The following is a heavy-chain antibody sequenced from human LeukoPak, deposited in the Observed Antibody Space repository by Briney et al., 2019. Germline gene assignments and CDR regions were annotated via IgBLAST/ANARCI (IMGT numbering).Heavy chain of an antibody. CDR3: AKGYSSGWLDAFDI. CDR1: GFTFSSYA. D-gene: IGHD6-19*01. CDR2: ISSSGGNT. Sequence: GGSLRLSCAASGFTFSSYAMNWVRQAPGKGLEWVSAISSSGGNTYYADSVKGRFTISRDNSKNTLYLQMNSLRAEDTAVYYWAKGYSSGWLDAFDIWGQGTMVTVSS. J-gene: IGHJ3*02. V-gene: IGHV3-23*01.